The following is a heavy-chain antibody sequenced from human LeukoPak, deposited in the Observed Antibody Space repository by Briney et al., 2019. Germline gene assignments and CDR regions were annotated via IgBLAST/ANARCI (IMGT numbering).Heavy chain of an antibody. CDR3: ARDKGPGAFDI. V-gene: IGHV3-53*01. J-gene: IGHJ3*02. CDR1: GFTVRSNY. CDR2: IYTDGTT. D-gene: IGHD7-27*01. Sequence: PGGSLRLSCAASGFTVRSNYMSWVRQAPGKGLEWVSFIYTDGTTYYADSVKGRFTISSDNSKNTLYLQMNSLRAEDTAVYYCARDKGPGAFDIWGQGTMVTVSS.